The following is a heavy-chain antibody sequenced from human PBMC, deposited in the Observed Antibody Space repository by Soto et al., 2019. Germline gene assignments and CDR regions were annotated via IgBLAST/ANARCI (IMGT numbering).Heavy chain of an antibody. J-gene: IGHJ4*02. V-gene: IGHV3-23*01. CDR3: AKSRRHYDSSGYYGY. CDR1: GFTFSSYA. D-gene: IGHD3-22*01. CDR2: ISGSGGST. Sequence: GGSLRLSCAASGFTFSSYAMSWVRRAPGKGLEWVSAISGSGGSTYYADSVKGRFTISRDNSKNTLYLQMNSLRAEDTAVYYCAKSRRHYDSSGYYGYWGQGTLVTVSS.